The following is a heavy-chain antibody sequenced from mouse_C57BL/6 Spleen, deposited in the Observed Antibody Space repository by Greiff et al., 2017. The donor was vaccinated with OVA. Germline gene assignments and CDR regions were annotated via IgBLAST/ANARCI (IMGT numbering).Heavy chain of an antibody. V-gene: IGHV3-8*01. CDR3: ESGSWFAY. Sequence: EVKLQESGPGLAKPSQTLSLTCSVTGYSITSDYWNWIRKFPGNKLEYMGYISYSGSTYYNPSLKSRLSINRDTSTNQYYLQLKSVTTEDTATYYCESGSWFAYWGQGTLVTVSA. CDR1: GYSITSDY. CDR2: ISYSGST. J-gene: IGHJ3*01.